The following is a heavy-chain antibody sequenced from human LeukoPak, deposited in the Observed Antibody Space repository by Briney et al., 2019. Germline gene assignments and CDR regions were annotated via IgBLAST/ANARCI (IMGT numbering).Heavy chain of an antibody. J-gene: IGHJ6*02. CDR2: ISWDGGSS. D-gene: IGHD2-15*01. CDR1: GFTFEDYT. CDR3: AKDGYCSGGSCYSRYYYYGMDV. V-gene: IGHV3-43*01. Sequence: GGSLRLSCAASGFTFEDYTMHWVRQAPGKGLEWVSLISWDGGSSYYADSVKGRFTISRDNSKNSLYLQMNSLRTEDTALYYCAKDGYCSGGSCYSRYYYYGMDVWGQGTTVTVSS.